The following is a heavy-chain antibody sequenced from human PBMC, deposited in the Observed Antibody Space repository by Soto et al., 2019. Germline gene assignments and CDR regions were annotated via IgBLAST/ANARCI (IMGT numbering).Heavy chain of an antibody. Sequence: KVSCKASGGTFSSYTISWVRQAPGQGLEWMGRIIPVLGIANYAQKFQGRVTITADKSTSTAYMELSSLRSEDTAVYYCARVFRNWFDPWGQGTLVTVSS. CDR3: ARVFRNWFDP. V-gene: IGHV1-69*02. CDR2: IIPVLGIA. CDR1: GGTFSSYT. J-gene: IGHJ5*02.